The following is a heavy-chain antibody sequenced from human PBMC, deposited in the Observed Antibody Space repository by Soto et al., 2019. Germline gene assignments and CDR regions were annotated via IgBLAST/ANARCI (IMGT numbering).Heavy chain of an antibody. CDR3: ASPSTFAKKYSSSWYYYGMDV. CDR1: GFTFSSYA. J-gene: IGHJ6*02. V-gene: IGHV3-30-3*01. CDR2: ISYDGSNK. Sequence: GGSLRLSCAASGFTFSSYAMHWVRQAPGKGLEWVAVISYDGSNKYYADSVKGRFTISRDNSKNTLYLQMNSLRAEDTAVYYCASPSTFAKKYSSSWYYYGMDVWGQGTTVTVSS. D-gene: IGHD6-13*01.